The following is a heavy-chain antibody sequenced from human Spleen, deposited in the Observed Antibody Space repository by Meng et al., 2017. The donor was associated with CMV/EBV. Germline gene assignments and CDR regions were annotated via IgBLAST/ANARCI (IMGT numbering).Heavy chain of an antibody. CDR3: ARNGQKTGTPSNY. Sequence: GESLKISCAASGFTFTTYAMHWVRQAPGKGLEWVAVISDDGSNKYYADSVKGRFTISRDNAKNSLYLQMNSLRAEDTAVYYCARNGQKTGTPSNYWGQGTLVTVSS. J-gene: IGHJ4*02. CDR2: ISDDGSNK. D-gene: IGHD1-1*01. V-gene: IGHV3-30-3*01. CDR1: GFTFTTYA.